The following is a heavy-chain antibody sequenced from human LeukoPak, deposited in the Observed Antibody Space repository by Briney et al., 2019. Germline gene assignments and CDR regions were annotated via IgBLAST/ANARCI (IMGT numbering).Heavy chain of an antibody. CDR3: ARASLGKPETEL. CDR1: GGSISSYD. Sequence: PSETLSLTCTVSGGSISSYDWSWIRQPAGQGLEWIGRIYTSRSTNYNPSLKSRVTMSVDPSKNQFSLKLRSVTAADTAVYYCARASLGKPETELWGQGTMVTVSS. J-gene: IGHJ3*01. V-gene: IGHV4-4*07. CDR2: IYTSRST. D-gene: IGHD1-14*01.